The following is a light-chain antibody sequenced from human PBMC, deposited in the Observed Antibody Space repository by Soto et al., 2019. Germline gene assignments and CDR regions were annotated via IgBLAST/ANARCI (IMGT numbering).Light chain of an antibody. CDR3: EHYNTYSEV. CDR1: QTISSW. Sequence: ACVGGVVTIAGPVSQTISSWLAWYQQKPGKAPKLLIYKASTLKSGVPSSVSGSGSGTASTLTIRSLQPDDVAPYYGEHYNTYSEVFDEGTKVEIK. J-gene: IGKJ4*02. V-gene: IGKV1-5*03. CDR2: KAS.